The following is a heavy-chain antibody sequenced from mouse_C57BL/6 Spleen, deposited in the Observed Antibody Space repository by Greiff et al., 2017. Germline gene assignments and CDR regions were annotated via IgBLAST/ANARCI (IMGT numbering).Heavy chain of an antibody. CDR2: ILPGSGST. CDR3: GRWLLRNYYAMDY. J-gene: IGHJ4*01. V-gene: IGHV1-9*01. D-gene: IGHD2-3*01. CDR1: GYTFTGYW. Sequence: VMLVESGAELMKPGASVKLSCKATGYTFTGYWIEWVKQRPGHGLEWIGEILPGSGSTNYNEKFKGKATFTADTSSNTAYMQRSSLTTEDPAIYYWGRWLLRNYYAMDYWGQGTSVTVSS.